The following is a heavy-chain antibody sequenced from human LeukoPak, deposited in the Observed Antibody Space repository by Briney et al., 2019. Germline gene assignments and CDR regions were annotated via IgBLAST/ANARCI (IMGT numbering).Heavy chain of an antibody. V-gene: IGHV3-7*01. CDR3: ARGCSGGSCYESKFDP. D-gene: IGHD2-15*01. J-gene: IGHJ5*02. CDR1: GFTFSSYW. Sequence: GGSLRLSCAASGFTFSSYWMSWVRQAPGKGLEWVANIKQDGSEKYYVDSARGRFTISRDNAKNSLYLQMNSLRAEDTAVYYCARGCSGGSCYESKFDPWGQGTLVTVSS. CDR2: IKQDGSEK.